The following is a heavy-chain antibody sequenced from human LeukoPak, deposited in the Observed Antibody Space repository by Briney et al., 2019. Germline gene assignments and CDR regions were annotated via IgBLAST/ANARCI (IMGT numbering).Heavy chain of an antibody. CDR3: ASSDLVDRPHFDY. D-gene: IGHD3-3*01. J-gene: IGHJ4*02. CDR1: GDTFSNRG. V-gene: IGHV1-69*04. CDR2: IIPMVGLA. Sequence: SVTVSCKVSGDTFSNRGISWVRQAPGQGLEWMGRIIPMVGLAKYAQKFQGKVTLIADKSTSTAYMELSSLRSEDTAVYYCASSDLVDRPHFDYWGQGTLVTVSS.